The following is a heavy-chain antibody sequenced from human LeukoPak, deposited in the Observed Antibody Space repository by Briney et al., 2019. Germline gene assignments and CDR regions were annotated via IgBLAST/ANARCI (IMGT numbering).Heavy chain of an antibody. CDR1: GFIFTSHG. CDR3: ASIVVVVAATGDFGDY. J-gene: IGHJ4*02. CDR2: ISYDGSNK. Sequence: SGGSLRLSCVSSGFIFTSHGMQWVRQAPGKGLEWVAVISYDGSNKYYADSVKGRFTISRDNSKNTLYLQMNSLRAEDTAVYYCASIVVVVAATGDFGDYWGQGTLVTVSS. V-gene: IGHV3-30*19. D-gene: IGHD2-15*01.